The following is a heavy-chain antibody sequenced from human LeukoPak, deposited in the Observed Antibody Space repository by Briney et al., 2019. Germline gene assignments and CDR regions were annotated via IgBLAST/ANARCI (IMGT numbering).Heavy chain of an antibody. CDR1: GFTFSSYA. V-gene: IGHV3-23*01. J-gene: IGHJ4*02. CDR2: ISGSGGST. Sequence: PGGSLRLSCAASGFTFSSYAMSWVRQAPGKGLEWVSAISGSGGSTYYADSAKGRFTISRDNSKNTLYLQMNSLRAEDTAVYYCAKDLFAGTAMVSRDGYFDYWGQGTLVTVSS. D-gene: IGHD5-18*01. CDR3: AKDLFAGTAMVSRDGYFDY.